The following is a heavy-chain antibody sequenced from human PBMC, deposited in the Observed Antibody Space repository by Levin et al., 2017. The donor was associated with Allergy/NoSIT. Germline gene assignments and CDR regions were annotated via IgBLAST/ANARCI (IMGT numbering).Heavy chain of an antibody. D-gene: IGHD6-19*01. CDR1: GYTLTELS. Sequence: ASVKVSCKVSGYTLTELSMHWVRQAPGKGLEWMGGFDPEDGETIYAQKFQGRVTMTEDTSTDTAYMELSSLRSEDTAVYYCAAVAGTEIYFDYWGQGTLVTVSS. CDR3: AAVAGTEIYFDY. CDR2: FDPEDGET. V-gene: IGHV1-24*01. J-gene: IGHJ4*02.